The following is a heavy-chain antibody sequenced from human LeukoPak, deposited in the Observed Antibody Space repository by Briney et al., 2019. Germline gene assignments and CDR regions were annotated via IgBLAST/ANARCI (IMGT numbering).Heavy chain of an antibody. Sequence: GGPLRLSCAASGVSFSSYATSSVPQAPGKGLECVSRIISSSGATYYADSVKGRFTISRDNSKNTLYLQMNSLRVEDTALYYCARDGVATNDWQPDYWGQGTLVTVSS. D-gene: IGHD5-24*01. V-gene: IGHV3-23*01. CDR2: IISSSGAT. CDR1: GVSFSSYA. J-gene: IGHJ4*02. CDR3: ARDGVATNDWQPDY.